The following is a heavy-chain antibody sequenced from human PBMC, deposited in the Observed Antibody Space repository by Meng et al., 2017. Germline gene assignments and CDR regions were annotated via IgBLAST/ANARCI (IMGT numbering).Heavy chain of an antibody. J-gene: IGHJ4*02. Sequence: VPLQDSGPGLGGPSETLSPTCTVSGGSVSSGSYYWSWIRQPPGKGLEWIGYIYYSGSTNYNPSLKSRVTISVDTSKNQFSLKLSSVTAADTTVYYCARVKITGTTRSIDYWGQGTLVTVSS. D-gene: IGHD1-7*01. V-gene: IGHV4-61*01. CDR1: GGSVSSGSYY. CDR2: IYYSGST. CDR3: ARVKITGTTRSIDY.